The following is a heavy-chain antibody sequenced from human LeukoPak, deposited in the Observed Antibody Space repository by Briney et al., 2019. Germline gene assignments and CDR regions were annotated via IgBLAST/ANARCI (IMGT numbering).Heavy chain of an antibody. CDR2: INYDGST. D-gene: IGHD2-2*01. J-gene: IGHJ4*02. CDR1: GFTFSNYW. V-gene: IGHV3-74*01. Sequence: GGSLRLSCAASGFTFSNYWMHWFRQAPGKGLVWVSRINYDGSTNYADSVKGRFTISRDNARNTLYMQMNSLRVEDTAVYYCVRGCSSTSCYPFGYWGQGTLVTVSS. CDR3: VRGCSSTSCYPFGY.